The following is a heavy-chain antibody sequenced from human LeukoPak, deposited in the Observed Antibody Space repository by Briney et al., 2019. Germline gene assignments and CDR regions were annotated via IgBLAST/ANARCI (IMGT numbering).Heavy chain of an antibody. V-gene: IGHV3-11*04. J-gene: IGHJ4*02. Sequence: KTGGSLRLSWAASGFTFSDYYMSWIRQAPGKGLEWVSYISNSGNNIYYADSVKGRFTISRDNAKNSLYLQMNSLRAEDAAVYCCARARGSYSFDCWGQGTLVTVSS. D-gene: IGHD1-26*01. CDR3: ARARGSYSFDC. CDR2: ISNSGNNI. CDR1: GFTFSDYY.